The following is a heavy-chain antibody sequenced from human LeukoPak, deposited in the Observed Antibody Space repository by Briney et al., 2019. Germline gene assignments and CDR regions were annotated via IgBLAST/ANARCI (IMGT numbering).Heavy chain of an antibody. Sequence: SVKVSCKASGGTFSSYAISWVRQAPGQGLEWMGGIIPIFGTANYAQKFQGRVTITTDESTSTAYMELSSLRSEDTAVYYCARVAAAGTYYYYYMDVWGKGTTVTVSS. J-gene: IGHJ6*03. V-gene: IGHV1-69*05. D-gene: IGHD6-13*01. CDR1: GGTFSSYA. CDR2: IIPIFGTA. CDR3: ARVAAAGTYYYYYMDV.